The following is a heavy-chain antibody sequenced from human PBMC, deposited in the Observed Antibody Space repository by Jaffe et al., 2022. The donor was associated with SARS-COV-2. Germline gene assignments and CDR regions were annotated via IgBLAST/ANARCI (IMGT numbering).Heavy chain of an antibody. CDR2: ILSNDEK. J-gene: IGHJ6*02. D-gene: IGHD4-4*01. Sequence: QVTLKESGPVLVKPTETLTLTCTVSGFSLSNARMGVSWIRQPPGKALEWLAHILSNDEKSYSTSLKSRLTISKDTSKSQVVLTMTNMDPVDTATYYCARILAVTNYYYYGMDVWGQGTTVTVSS. CDR3: ARILAVTNYYYYGMDV. V-gene: IGHV2-26*01. CDR1: GFSLSNARMG.